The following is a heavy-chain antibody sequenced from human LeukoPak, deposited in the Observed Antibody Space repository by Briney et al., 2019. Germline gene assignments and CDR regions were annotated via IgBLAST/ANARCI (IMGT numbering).Heavy chain of an antibody. D-gene: IGHD4-17*01. CDR1: GYTFTDYY. CDR2: INSNSGAT. CDR3: ARSYGDFDY. J-gene: IGHJ4*02. V-gene: IGHV1-2*02. Sequence: GASVKVSCKASGYTFTDYYIHWVRQAPGQGLEWMGWINSNSGATNYAQKFQGRVTMTRDTSTSTVYMELSSLRSEDTAVYYCARSYGDFDYWGQGTLVTVSS.